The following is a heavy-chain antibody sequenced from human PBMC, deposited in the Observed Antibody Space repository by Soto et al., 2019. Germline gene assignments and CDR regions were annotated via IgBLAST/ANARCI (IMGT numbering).Heavy chain of an antibody. J-gene: IGHJ5*02. D-gene: IGHD6-19*01. CDR2: IYYSGST. CDR3: ARDRLGNWFDP. Sequence: PSGSLALTCTVCGGSISIGGYYWSWIRQHPGKGLEWIGYIYYSGSTYYNPSLKSRVTISVDTSKNQFSLKLSSVTAADTAVYYCARDRLGNWFDPWGQGTLVTVSS. V-gene: IGHV4-31*03. CDR1: GGSISIGGYY.